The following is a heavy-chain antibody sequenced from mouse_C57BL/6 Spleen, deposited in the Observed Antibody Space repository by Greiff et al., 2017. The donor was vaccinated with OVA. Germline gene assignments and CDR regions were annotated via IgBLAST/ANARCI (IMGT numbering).Heavy chain of an antibody. Sequence: VQLQQSGPELVKPGASVTISCKASGYAFSSSWMNWVKQRPGKGLEWIGRIYPGDGDTNYNGKFKGKDTLTADKSSSTAYMQLSSLTSEDSAVYFCARGLYDYDDAYWGQGTLVTVSA. CDR3: ARGLYDYDDAY. CDR2: IYPGDGDT. CDR1: GYAFSSSW. D-gene: IGHD2-4*01. J-gene: IGHJ3*01. V-gene: IGHV1-82*01.